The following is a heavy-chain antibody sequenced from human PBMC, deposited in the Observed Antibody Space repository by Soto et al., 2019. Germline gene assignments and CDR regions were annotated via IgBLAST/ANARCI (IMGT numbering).Heavy chain of an antibody. D-gene: IGHD3-3*01. J-gene: IGHJ4*02. CDR2: IYYTGTS. CDR1: GGSISSYY. Sequence: SETLSLTCTVSGGSISSYYWSWLRQPPGKGLEWIGYIYYTGTSKYNPSLKSRVTISVDSSKNQFSLKLDSVTAVDTAVYYCARLGGYYQAFDNWGQGTLVTVSS. CDR3: ARLGGYYQAFDN. V-gene: IGHV4-59*08.